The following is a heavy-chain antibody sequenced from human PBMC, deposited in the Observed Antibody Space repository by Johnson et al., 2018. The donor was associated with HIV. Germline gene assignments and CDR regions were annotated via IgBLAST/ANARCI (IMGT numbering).Heavy chain of an antibody. V-gene: IGHV3-30*04. CDR2: ISYDGSNT. Sequence: VQLVESGGGVVQPGRSLRLSCAASGFSFSTYAMHWVRHAPGKGLEWLIVISYDGSNTYYADSVKGRFTISRDNSMNTLYLQMNSLRAEDTAMYYCARSKDCRGGSCPDGFDIWGQGTMVIVSS. J-gene: IGHJ3*02. CDR1: GFSFSTYA. D-gene: IGHD2-15*01. CDR3: ARSKDCRGGSCPDGFDI.